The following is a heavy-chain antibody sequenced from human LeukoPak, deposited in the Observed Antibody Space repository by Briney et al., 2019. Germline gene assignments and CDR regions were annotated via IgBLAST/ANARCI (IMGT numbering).Heavy chain of an antibody. CDR2: IYYSGST. CDR1: GGSISSGGYY. CDR3: ARGRSSGWYKDYYYYYGMDV. V-gene: IGHV4-31*03. Sequence: SETLSLTCTVSGGSISSGGYYWSWLRQHPGMGLEWIGYIYYSGSTYYNPSLKSRVTISVDTSKNQFSLKLSSVTAADTAVYYCARGRSSGWYKDYYYYYGMDVWGQGTRVTVSS. J-gene: IGHJ6*02. D-gene: IGHD6-19*01.